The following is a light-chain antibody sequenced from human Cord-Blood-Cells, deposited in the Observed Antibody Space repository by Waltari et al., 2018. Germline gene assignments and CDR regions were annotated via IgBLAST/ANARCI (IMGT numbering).Light chain of an antibody. CDR1: SCDVCGYNH. J-gene: IGLJ2*01. Sequence: QSALTQPRSVSGSPGPSVPISCPGTSCDVCGYNHASWYQQHPGKAPKLMIYDVSKRPSGVPDRCSGSKSGNTASLTISGLQAEDEADYYCCSYAGTDVVFGGGTKLTVL. V-gene: IGLV2-11*01. CDR3: CSYAGTDVV. CDR2: DVS.